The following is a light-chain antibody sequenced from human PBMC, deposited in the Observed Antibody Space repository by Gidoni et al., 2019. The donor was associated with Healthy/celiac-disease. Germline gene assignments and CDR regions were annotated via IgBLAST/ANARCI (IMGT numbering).Light chain of an antibody. CDR3: QAWDSSTGEV. V-gene: IGLV3-1*01. CDR1: KLGDKY. CDR2: QDS. J-gene: IGLJ2*01. Sequence: SYELTQPPSVSVSPGQTASITCSGDKLGDKYACWYQQKPGQSTVLVIYQDSKRPSGIPERFSGSNSGNTATLTISGTQAMDEDDYYCQAWDSSTGEVFGGGTKLTVL.